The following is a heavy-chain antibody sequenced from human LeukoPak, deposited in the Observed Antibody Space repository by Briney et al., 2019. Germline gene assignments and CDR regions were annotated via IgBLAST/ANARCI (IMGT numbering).Heavy chain of an antibody. D-gene: IGHD4-17*01. CDR2: IRTSSSYI. V-gene: IGHV3-21*01. CDR3: ARVGATVTGSDPFDI. CDR1: GFTFNRYS. J-gene: IGHJ3*02. Sequence: GESLRLSCVASGFTFNRYSMNWVRQAPGKGLEWVSSIRTSSSYIYYADSLKGRFTISRDNARNSQYLDMDSLRVEDTAVYYCARVGATVTGSDPFDIWGQGTIVTVSS.